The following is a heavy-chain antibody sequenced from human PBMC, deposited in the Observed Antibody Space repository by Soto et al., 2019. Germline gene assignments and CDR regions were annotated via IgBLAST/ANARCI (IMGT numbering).Heavy chain of an antibody. J-gene: IGHJ6*03. CDR3: ARVNYGYYYYYYMDV. V-gene: IGHV3-7*01. D-gene: IGHD1-7*01. CDR2: IKQDGSEK. CDR1: GFSCNTYW. Sequence: EVQLVESGGGLVQPGGSLRLSCGASGFSCNTYWMSWVRQAPGKGLEWVANIKQDGSEKSDVNSVKGRFTISRDNAKDSLYLQMDSLRAADTAVYYCARVNYGYYYYYYMDVWGKGTTVTVSS.